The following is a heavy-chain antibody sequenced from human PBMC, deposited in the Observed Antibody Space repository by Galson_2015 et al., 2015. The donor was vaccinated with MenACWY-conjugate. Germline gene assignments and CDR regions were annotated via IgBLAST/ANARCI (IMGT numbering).Heavy chain of an antibody. Sequence: SETLSLTCTVSGGSISSYYWSWIRQPPGKGLEWIGYIYYSGSTNCNPSLKSRVTISVDTSKNQFSLKLSSVTAADTAVYYCARSLGTVTPTLLGYWGQGTLVTVSS. CDR1: GGSISSYY. CDR3: ARSLGTVTPTLLGY. V-gene: IGHV4-59*01. J-gene: IGHJ4*02. D-gene: IGHD4-11*01. CDR2: IYYSGST.